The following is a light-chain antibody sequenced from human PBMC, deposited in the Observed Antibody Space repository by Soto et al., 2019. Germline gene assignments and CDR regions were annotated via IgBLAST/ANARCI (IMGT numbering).Light chain of an antibody. J-gene: IGKJ1*01. CDR2: KAS. CDR1: QSISVF. Sequence: EIPMRQTPYPLCASVGDRVTITCRASQSISVFLAWYQQKAGKAPNLLIYKASRLESGVPSRFSGSGSETEFTLTISSLQPDDFATYYCQHYNSYSEAFGQGTKVDNK. V-gene: IGKV1-5*03. CDR3: QHYNSYSEA.